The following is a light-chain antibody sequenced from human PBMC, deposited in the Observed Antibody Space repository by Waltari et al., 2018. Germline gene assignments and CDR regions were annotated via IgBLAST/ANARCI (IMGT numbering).Light chain of an antibody. V-gene: IGLV2-23*02. CDR3: FSYTRSITFV. J-gene: IGLJ2*01. CDR1: NNAVWHHNH. CDR2: EVS. Sequence: HSALTQPASVSGSPGQSITISCSGTNNAVWHHNHVSWYQQHPGRVPKLIIYEVSERPSGVSDRFSGSKSGNTASLTISGLQPDDEADYYCFSYTRSITFVFGGGTKLTVL.